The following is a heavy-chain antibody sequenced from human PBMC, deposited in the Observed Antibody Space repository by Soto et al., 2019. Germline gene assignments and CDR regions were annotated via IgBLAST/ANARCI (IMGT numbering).Heavy chain of an antibody. CDR2: IYYSGST. J-gene: IGHJ5*02. V-gene: IGHV4-59*04. CDR1: GGSISNYY. D-gene: IGHD2-21*02. CDR3: VRHPSDLWFDP. Sequence: SETLSLTCIVSGGSISNYYWSWIRQPPGKGLEWIGYIYYSGSTYYNPSLKSRVTVSVDTSKNQFSLKLSSVTAADTALYYCVRHPSDLWFDPWGQGTLVTRSS.